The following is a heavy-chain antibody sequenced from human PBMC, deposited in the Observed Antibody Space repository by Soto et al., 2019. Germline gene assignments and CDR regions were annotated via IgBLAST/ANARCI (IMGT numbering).Heavy chain of an antibody. D-gene: IGHD3-22*01. V-gene: IGHV4-4*02. CDR1: GGSISSSNW. J-gene: IGHJ4*02. Sequence: QVQLQESGPGLVKPSGTLSVTCAVSGGSISSSNWWSWVRQSPGKGLEWIGEIYHSGRTTYNPSLKGRVTISADKSKNHFSLNLSSLTAADTAVYYCATMYYIDSSAYLEYWGQGTLVSVSS. CDR3: ATMYYIDSSAYLEY. CDR2: IYHSGRT.